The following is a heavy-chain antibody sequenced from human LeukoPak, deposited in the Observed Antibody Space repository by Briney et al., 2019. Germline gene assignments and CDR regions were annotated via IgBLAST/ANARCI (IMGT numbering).Heavy chain of an antibody. D-gene: IGHD2-8*01. CDR2: ISGSGGST. CDR1: GFTFSSYA. Sequence: GGSLRLSCAASGFTFSSYAMSWVRQAPGKGLEWVSAISGSGGSTYYADSVKGRFTISRDNSKNTLYLQMNSLRAEDTAVYYCAKVAGEDIVPMVYASEFDYWGQGTLVTVSS. J-gene: IGHJ4*02. V-gene: IGHV3-23*01. CDR3: AKVAGEDIVPMVYASEFDY.